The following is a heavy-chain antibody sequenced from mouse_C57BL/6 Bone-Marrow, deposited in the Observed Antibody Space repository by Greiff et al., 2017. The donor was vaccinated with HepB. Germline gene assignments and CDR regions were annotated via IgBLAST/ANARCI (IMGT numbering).Heavy chain of an antibody. CDR2: IYPGNSDT. J-gene: IGHJ4*01. CDR3: TREEGDYDCDHYYAMDY. V-gene: IGHV1-5*01. Sequence: EVQLQQSGTVLARPGASVKMSCKTSGYTFTSYWMHWVKQRPGQGLEWIGAIYPGNSDTSYNQKFKGKAKLTAVTSASTAYMELSNLTNEDAAVYYCTREEGDYDCDHYYAMDYWGQGTSVTVSS. CDR1: GYTFTSYW. D-gene: IGHD2-4*01.